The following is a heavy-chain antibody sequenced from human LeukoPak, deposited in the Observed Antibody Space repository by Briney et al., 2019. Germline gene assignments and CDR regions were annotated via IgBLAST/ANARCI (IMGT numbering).Heavy chain of an antibody. Sequence: PSQTLSLTCTVSGGSISSDSYYWSWIRQPAGKGLEWIGRIYTSGSTNYNPSLKSRVTISVDTSKNQFSLKLSSVTAADTAVYYCARERPYYYDSSGYYDYWGQGTLVTVSS. D-gene: IGHD3-22*01. CDR2: IYTSGST. J-gene: IGHJ4*02. CDR1: GGSISSDSYY. V-gene: IGHV4-61*02. CDR3: ARERPYYYDSSGYYDY.